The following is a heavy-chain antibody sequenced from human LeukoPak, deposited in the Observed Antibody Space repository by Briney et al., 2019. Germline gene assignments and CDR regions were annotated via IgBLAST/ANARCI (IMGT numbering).Heavy chain of an antibody. CDR3: LRDVSDYDSNGLGH. Sequence: GGSLRLSCVASGYYVSSNYMTWIRQAPGKALEWVSYISISGGSIYYADSVKGRFTISRDNAKNSLYLQMNSLRAEDTAVYYCLRDVSDYDSNGLGHWGQGTLVTVSS. CDR1: GYYVSSNY. J-gene: IGHJ4*02. V-gene: IGHV3-11*04. D-gene: IGHD3-22*01. CDR2: ISISGGSI.